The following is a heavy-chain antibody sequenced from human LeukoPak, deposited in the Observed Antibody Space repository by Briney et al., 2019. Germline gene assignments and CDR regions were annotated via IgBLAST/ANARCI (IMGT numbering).Heavy chain of an antibody. J-gene: IGHJ5*02. CDR2: ISYGGTT. Sequence: PSETLSLTCTVSGGSISSYYWSWLRQPPGKGLEWIGYISYGGTTNYNPSLKSRVTISIDTSKNQFSLELSSVTAADTAVYYCARWVNWIDPWGQGTLVTVSS. CDR3: ARWVNWIDP. D-gene: IGHD6-13*01. V-gene: IGHV4-59*01. CDR1: GGSISSYY.